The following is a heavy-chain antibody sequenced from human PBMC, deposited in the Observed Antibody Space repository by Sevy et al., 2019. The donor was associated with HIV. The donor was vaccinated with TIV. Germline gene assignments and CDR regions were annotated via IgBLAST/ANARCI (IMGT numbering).Heavy chain of an antibody. CDR3: ARFYGSGSYRYYYYYMDV. J-gene: IGHJ6*03. CDR1: GFTFSSYE. CDR2: ISSSGSTI. V-gene: IGHV3-48*03. Sequence: GGSLRLSCAASGFTFSSYEMNWVRQAPGKGLEWVSYISSSGSTIYYADSVKGRFTISRDNAKNSLYLQMNSLRAEDTAVYYCARFYGSGSYRYYYYYMDVWGKGTTVTVSS. D-gene: IGHD3-10*01.